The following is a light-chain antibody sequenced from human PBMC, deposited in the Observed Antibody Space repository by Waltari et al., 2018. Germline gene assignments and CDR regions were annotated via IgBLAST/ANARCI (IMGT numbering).Light chain of an antibody. J-gene: IGLJ2*01. Sequence: SSELTQDPAVSVALGQTVRITCQGDSLRRYYASWYQQKPGPAPVLVIYGKNNRPSGIPDRCSGSTSGNTAALTISGAHAEDEADYYCNSRDTSGNHVVFGGGTKLTVL. CDR2: GKN. V-gene: IGLV3-19*01. CDR1: SLRRYY. CDR3: NSRDTSGNHVV.